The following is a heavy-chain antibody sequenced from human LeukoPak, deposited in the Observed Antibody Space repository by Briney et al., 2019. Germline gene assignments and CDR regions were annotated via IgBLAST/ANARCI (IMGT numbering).Heavy chain of an antibody. D-gene: IGHD2/OR15-2a*01. Sequence: GGSLRLSCAASGFTFDDYAMHWVRQAPGKGLVWVSRINSDGSSTSYADSVKGRFTISRDNAKNTLYLQMNSLRAEDTAVYYCARDPYQPLFFDYWGQGTLVTVPS. J-gene: IGHJ4*02. CDR2: INSDGSST. CDR3: ARDPYQPLFFDY. CDR1: GFTFDDYA. V-gene: IGHV3-74*01.